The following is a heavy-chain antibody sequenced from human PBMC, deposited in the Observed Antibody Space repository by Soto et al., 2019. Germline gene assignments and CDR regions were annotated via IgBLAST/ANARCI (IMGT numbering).Heavy chain of an antibody. J-gene: IGHJ6*02. Sequence: QVQLVESGGGVVQPGRSLRLSCGASGFRFSNYEMHWVRQAPGKGLEWVAVISYDGSNKYYGDSVKGRFTISRDNSKSTLYVQMNSLRGEDTGVYYCAREAAAAAGRDFYYYGMDVWGQGTTVTVSS. V-gene: IGHV3-30*03. CDR1: GFRFSNYE. D-gene: IGHD6-13*01. CDR2: ISYDGSNK. CDR3: AREAAAAAGRDFYYYGMDV.